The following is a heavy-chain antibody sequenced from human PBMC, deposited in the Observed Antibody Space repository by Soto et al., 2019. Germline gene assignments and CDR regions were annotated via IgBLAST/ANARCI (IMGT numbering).Heavy chain of an antibody. CDR1: GGSISSSSSY. CDR2: INYRGST. CDR3: AKTGFWSGYRVVDY. J-gene: IGHJ4*02. Sequence: QLQLQESGPGLVKPSETLSLTCTVSGGSISSSSSYWGWIRQPPGKGLEWIGSINYRGSTYNNPSLKSRVTISVDTSKNQFSLKLRFVIAADTAVYFCAKTGFWSGYRVVDYWGQGTLVTVSS. V-gene: IGHV4-39*01. D-gene: IGHD3-3*01.